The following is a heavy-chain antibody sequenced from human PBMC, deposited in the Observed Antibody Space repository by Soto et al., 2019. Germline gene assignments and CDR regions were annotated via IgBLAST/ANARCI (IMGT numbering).Heavy chain of an antibody. V-gene: IGHV4-30-4*01. J-gene: IGHJ4*02. D-gene: IGHD1-26*01. Sequence: QVQLQESGPGLVKPSQTLSLTCTVSGGSISSGDYYWSWIRQPPGKGLEWIGYIYYSGSTYYNPSLNRRVTISVDTSKNQFSLKLSSVTAADTAVYYCAREGGIVGATTVDYWGQGTLVTVSS. CDR3: AREGGIVGATTVDY. CDR1: GGSISSGDYY. CDR2: IYYSGST.